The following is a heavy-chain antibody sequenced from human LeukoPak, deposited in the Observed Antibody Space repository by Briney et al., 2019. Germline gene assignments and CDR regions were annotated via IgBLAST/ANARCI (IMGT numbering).Heavy chain of an antibody. CDR3: ARGGYTYGH. CDR1: GFTFSTSW. CDR2: IKEDGSEK. J-gene: IGHJ4*02. V-gene: IGHV3-7*05. Sequence: GGSLRLSCAASGFTFSTSWMSWVRQAPGKGLEWVANIKEDGSEKYYVDSVKGRFTISRDNAKNSLYPQMNSLRAEDTAVYYCARGGYTYGHWGQGTLVTVSS. D-gene: IGHD1-1*01.